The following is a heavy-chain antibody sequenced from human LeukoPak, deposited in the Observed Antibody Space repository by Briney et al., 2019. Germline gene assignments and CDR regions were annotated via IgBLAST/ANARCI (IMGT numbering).Heavy chain of an antibody. D-gene: IGHD3-9*01. CDR1: GFTFSNYA. J-gene: IGHJ4*02. Sequence: GGSLRLSCAASGFTFSNYAMNWVRQAPGKGLEWVSAISGSGGSTYYADSVKGRFTISRDNSKNTLYLQMNSLRAEDTAVYYCAKVRGVLRYFDWLFDFDYWGQGTLVTVSS. CDR3: AKVRGVLRYFDWLFDFDY. CDR2: ISGSGGST. V-gene: IGHV3-23*01.